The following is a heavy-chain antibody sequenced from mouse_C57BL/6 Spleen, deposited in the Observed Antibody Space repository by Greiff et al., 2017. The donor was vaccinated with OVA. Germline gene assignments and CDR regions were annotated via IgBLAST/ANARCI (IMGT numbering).Heavy chain of an antibody. CDR1: GFSLTSYG. V-gene: IGHV2-2*01. J-gene: IGHJ3*01. Sequence: VKLMESGPGLVQPSQSLSITCTVSGFSLTSYGVHWVRQSPGKGLEWLGVIWSGGSTDYNAAFISRLSISKDNSKSQVFFKMNSLQADDTAIYYCARNYDYDVTWFAYWGQGTLVTVSA. CDR3: ARNYDYDVTWFAY. D-gene: IGHD2-4*01. CDR2: IWSGGST.